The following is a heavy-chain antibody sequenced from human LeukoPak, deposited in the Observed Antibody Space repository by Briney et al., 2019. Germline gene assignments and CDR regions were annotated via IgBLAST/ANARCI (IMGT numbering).Heavy chain of an antibody. Sequence: PSETLSLTCTVSGGSISSSGYYWGWIRQPPGKGLEWIGSIYYSGSTYYNPSLKSRVTISVDTSKNQFSLKLSSVTAADTAVYCSARHPLGYSDSSAYLRFDPWGQGTLVTVSS. D-gene: IGHD3-22*01. CDR3: ARHPLGYSDSSAYLRFDP. CDR1: GGSISSSGYY. V-gene: IGHV4-39*01. J-gene: IGHJ5*02. CDR2: IYYSGST.